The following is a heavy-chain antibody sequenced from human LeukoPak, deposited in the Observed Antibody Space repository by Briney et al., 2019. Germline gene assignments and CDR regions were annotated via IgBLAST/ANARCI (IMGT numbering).Heavy chain of an antibody. CDR1: GYTFTSYA. V-gene: IGHV7-4-1*02. D-gene: IGHD3-9*01. CDR3: ARGDAIFLTLYYYYYMDV. Sequence: GASVKVSCKASGYTFTSYAMNWVRQAPGQGLEWMGWINTNTGNPTYAQGFTGRFVFSLDTSVSTAYLQISSLKAEDTAVYYCARGDAIFLTLYYYYYMDVWGKGTTVTVSS. CDR2: INTNTGNP. J-gene: IGHJ6*03.